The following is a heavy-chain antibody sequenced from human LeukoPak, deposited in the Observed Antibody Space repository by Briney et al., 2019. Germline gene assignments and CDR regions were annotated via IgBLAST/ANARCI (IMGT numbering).Heavy chain of an antibody. V-gene: IGHV4-61*01. Sequence: PSETLSLTRTVSGGSVSRRSYYWSWIRQPPGEGLEWIGCLYCSGSDNYNPSLKSRVTISVDTSKNQFSLILTSVTAADTAVYYCARGGIQLPDNWGQGALVTVSS. CDR3: ARGGIQLPDN. D-gene: IGHD1-1*01. CDR2: LYCSGSD. CDR1: GGSVSRRSYY. J-gene: IGHJ4*02.